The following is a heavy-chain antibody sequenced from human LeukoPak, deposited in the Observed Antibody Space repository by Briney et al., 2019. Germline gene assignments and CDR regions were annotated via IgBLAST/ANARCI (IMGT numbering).Heavy chain of an antibody. CDR2: ISFSVNTK. CDR3: ARGGGLADY. Sequence: GGSLRLSCAASGFTFSDYSMNWVRQAPGKGLEWVSYISFSVNTKYYGDSVKGRFTISRDNAKSSLYLQMNSLTAEDTAVYYCARGGGLADYWGQGTLVTVSS. CDR1: GFTFSDYS. D-gene: IGHD6-19*01. V-gene: IGHV3-48*04. J-gene: IGHJ4*02.